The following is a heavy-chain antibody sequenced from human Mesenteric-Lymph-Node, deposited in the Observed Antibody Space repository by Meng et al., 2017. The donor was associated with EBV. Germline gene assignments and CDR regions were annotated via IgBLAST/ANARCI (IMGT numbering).Heavy chain of an antibody. CDR2: IYHSGST. CDR1: GDSISSANW. J-gene: IGHJ4*01. Sequence: QVQLQESGPGLVKPSGTLSLTCAVSGDSISSANWWSWVRQPPGEGLEWIGEIYHSGSTNYNPSLKSRVTMSVDNSKNQFSLKLTSVTAADTAVYFCARIHSVRLRPFDYWGQGSLVTVSS. CDR3: ARIHSVRLRPFDY. D-gene: IGHD5-12*01. V-gene: IGHV4-4*02.